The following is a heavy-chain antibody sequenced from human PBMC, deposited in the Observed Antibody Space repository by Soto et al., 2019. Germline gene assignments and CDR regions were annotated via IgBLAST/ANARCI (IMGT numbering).Heavy chain of an antibody. J-gene: IGHJ4*02. V-gene: IGHV3-7*03. Sequence: SGGSLRLSCAASGFTFSSYWMGWVRQAPGKGLEWVANIKQDGSEKYYVDSVKGRFTISRDNAKNSLYLQMNSLRAEDTAVYYCATRLYDILTGFYYFDYWGQGTLVTVS. D-gene: IGHD3-9*01. CDR2: IKQDGSEK. CDR3: ATRLYDILTGFYYFDY. CDR1: GFTFSSYW.